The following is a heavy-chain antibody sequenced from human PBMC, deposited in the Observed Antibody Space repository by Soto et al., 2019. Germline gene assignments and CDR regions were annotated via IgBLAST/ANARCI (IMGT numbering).Heavy chain of an antibody. V-gene: IGHV5-51*01. D-gene: IGHD3-3*01. CDR3: ARMAGILEWLDNWFDP. CDR2: IYPGDSDT. Sequence: GESLKISCKGSGYSFTSYWIGWVRQMPGKGLEWMGIIYPGDSDTRYSPSFQGQVTISADKSISTAYLQWSSLKASDTAMYYCARMAGILEWLDNWFDPWGQGTLVTVSS. CDR1: GYSFTSYW. J-gene: IGHJ5*02.